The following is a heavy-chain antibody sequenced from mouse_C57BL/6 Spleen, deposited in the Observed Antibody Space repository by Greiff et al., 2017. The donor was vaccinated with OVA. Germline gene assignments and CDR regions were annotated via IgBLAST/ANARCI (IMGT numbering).Heavy chain of an antibody. CDR2: IDPYSGGT. D-gene: IGHD1-1*01. J-gene: IGHJ2*01. Sequence: QVQLQQPGAELVKPGASVKLSCKASGYTFTSYWMHWVKQRPGRGLEWIGRIDPYSGGTKYNEKFKSKATLTVDKPSSTAYMQLSSLTSEDSAVYYCARSIPITTVNFDCWGQGTTLTVSS. V-gene: IGHV1-72*01. CDR3: ARSIPITTVNFDC. CDR1: GYTFTSYW.